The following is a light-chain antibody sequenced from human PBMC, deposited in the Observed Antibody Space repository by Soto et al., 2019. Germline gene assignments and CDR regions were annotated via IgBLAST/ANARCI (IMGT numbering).Light chain of an antibody. CDR2: GNS. CDR3: QSYDSSLSVV. J-gene: IGLJ2*01. V-gene: IGLV1-40*01. Sequence: QSVLTQPPSVSGAPGQRVTISCTGSSSNIGAGYDVHWYQQLPGTAPKLLIYGNSNRPSAVPDRFSGSKSGTSASLAITGLQAGDEADYYCQSYDSSLSVVFGGGTKLTVL. CDR1: SSNIGAGYD.